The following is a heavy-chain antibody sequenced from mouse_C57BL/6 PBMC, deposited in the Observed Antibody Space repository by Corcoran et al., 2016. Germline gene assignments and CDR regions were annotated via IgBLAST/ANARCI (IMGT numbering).Heavy chain of an antibody. D-gene: IGHD2-3*01. Sequence: EVQLQQSGPELVKPGASVKIPCKASGYTFTDYNMDWVKQSHGKSLEWIGDINPNNGGTTYNQKFKGKATLTVDKSSSTAYMELRSLTSEDTAVYYCARDGYYGYFDVWGTGTTVTVSS. V-gene: IGHV1-18*01. CDR2: INPNNGGT. J-gene: IGHJ1*03. CDR1: GYTFTDYN. CDR3: ARDGYYGYFDV.